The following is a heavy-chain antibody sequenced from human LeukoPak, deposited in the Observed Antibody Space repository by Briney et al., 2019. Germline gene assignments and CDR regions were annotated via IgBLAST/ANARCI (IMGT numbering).Heavy chain of an antibody. Sequence: ASVKVSCKASGGTFSSYAISWVRQAPGQGLEWMGRIIPILGIANYAQKFQGRVTITADKSTSTAYMELSSLRSEDTAVYYCASRYYYDSSGHQSDLDYWGQGTLVTVSS. D-gene: IGHD3-22*01. V-gene: IGHV1-69*04. J-gene: IGHJ4*02. CDR2: IIPILGIA. CDR3: ASRYYYDSSGHQSDLDY. CDR1: GGTFSSYA.